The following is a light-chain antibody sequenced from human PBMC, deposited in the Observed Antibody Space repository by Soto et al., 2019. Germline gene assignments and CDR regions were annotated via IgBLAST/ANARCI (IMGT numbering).Light chain of an antibody. J-gene: IGKJ1*01. CDR2: AAS. V-gene: IGKV1-39*01. CDR1: QTISSW. Sequence: DIQMTQSPSTLSGSVGDSVTITCRASQTISSWLAWYQQKPGKAPKLLIYAASSLQSGVPSRVSGSGSGTDFTLTISSLQPEEFATYYCQQSYSSTWTFGQGTKVDIK. CDR3: QQSYSSTWT.